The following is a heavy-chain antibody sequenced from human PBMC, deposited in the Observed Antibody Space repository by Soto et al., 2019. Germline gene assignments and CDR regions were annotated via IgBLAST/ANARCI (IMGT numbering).Heavy chain of an antibody. J-gene: IGHJ6*02. CDR3: ARDDLLEWFGRCMDV. CDR1: GGSISSYY. Sequence: QVQLQESGPGLVKPSETLSLTCTVSGGSISSYYWSWIRQPPGKGLEWIGYIYYSGSTNYNPSLKSRVTISVDTSKNQFSLKLSSVTAADTAVYYCARDDLLEWFGRCMDVWSQGTTVTVS. V-gene: IGHV4-59*01. CDR2: IYYSGST. D-gene: IGHD3-3*01.